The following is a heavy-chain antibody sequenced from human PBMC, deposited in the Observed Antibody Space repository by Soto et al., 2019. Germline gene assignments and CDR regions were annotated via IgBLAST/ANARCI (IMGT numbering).Heavy chain of an antibody. D-gene: IGHD4-17*01. CDR2: INPSGGST. J-gene: IGHJ4*02. CDR3: ASFSGDYGDAFDY. Sequence: ASVKVSCKASGYTFTSYYMHWVRQAPGQGLEWMGIINPSGGSTSYAQKFQGRVTMTRDTSTSTVYMELSSLRPEDTAVYYCASFSGDYGDAFDYWGQGTLVPGSA. CDR1: GYTFTSYY. V-gene: IGHV1-46*03.